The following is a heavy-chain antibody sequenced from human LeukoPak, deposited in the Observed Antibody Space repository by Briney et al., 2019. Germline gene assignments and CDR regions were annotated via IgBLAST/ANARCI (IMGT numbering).Heavy chain of an antibody. Sequence: AAVKVSCKASGYTFTGYYMHWVRQAPGQGLEWMGWINPNSGGTNYAQKFQGRVTMTRDTSISTAYMELSRPRSDDTAVYYCASMTLVVQAAEDGFDIWGQGTMVTVSS. J-gene: IGHJ3*02. CDR2: INPNSGGT. CDR1: GYTFTGYY. D-gene: IGHD2-2*01. CDR3: ASMTLVVQAAEDGFDI. V-gene: IGHV1-2*02.